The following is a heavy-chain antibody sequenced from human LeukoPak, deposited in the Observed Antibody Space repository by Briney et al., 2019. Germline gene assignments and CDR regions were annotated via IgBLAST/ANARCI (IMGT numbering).Heavy chain of an antibody. CDR2: ISGSGDNT. Sequence: GGSLRLSCAASGFTFSTYAMTWVRQAPGKGLEWVSTISGSGDNTYYADSVKGRFTISRDNSKNTLYLQLNSLRAEDTAVYYCARDPSRITMIVVGGKDAFDIWGQGTMVTVSS. CDR1: GFTFSTYA. CDR3: ARDPSRITMIVVGGKDAFDI. V-gene: IGHV3-23*01. J-gene: IGHJ3*02. D-gene: IGHD3-22*01.